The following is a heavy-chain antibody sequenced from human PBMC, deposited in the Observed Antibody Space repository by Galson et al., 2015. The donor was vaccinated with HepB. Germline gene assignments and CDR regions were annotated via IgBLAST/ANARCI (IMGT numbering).Heavy chain of an antibody. CDR3: TPIREILEWKRFDP. CDR2: IRNKPYNYAT. Sequence: SLRLSCAASGFSFSGSAMHWVRQASGKGLEWVGGIRNKPYNYATEYAAPVKGRFTISRDDSKNTAYLQMNSLKTEDTSVYYCTPIREILEWKRFDPWGQGTLVTVSS. J-gene: IGHJ5*02. CDR1: GFSFSGSA. D-gene: IGHD1-26*01. V-gene: IGHV3-73*01.